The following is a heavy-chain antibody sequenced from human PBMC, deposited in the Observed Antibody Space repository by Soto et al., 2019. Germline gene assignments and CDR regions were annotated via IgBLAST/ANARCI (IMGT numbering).Heavy chain of an antibody. Sequence: GSLRLSCAASGFTFSSYGMHWVRQAPGKGLEWVAVISYDGSNKYYADSVKGRLTISRDNSKNTLYLQMNSLRAEDTAVYYCAKSYYDILTGLVYYYGMDVWGQGTMVTVSS. CDR1: GFTFSSYG. CDR3: AKSYYDILTGLVYYYGMDV. CDR2: ISYDGSNK. J-gene: IGHJ6*02. D-gene: IGHD3-9*01. V-gene: IGHV3-30*18.